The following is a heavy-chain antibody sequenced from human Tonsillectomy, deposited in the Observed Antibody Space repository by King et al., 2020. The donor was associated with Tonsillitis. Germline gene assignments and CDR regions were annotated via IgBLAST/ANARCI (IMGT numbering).Heavy chain of an antibody. CDR3: AKCHSGGSCYS. J-gene: IGHJ4*02. CDR2: VHFSGKT. D-gene: IGHD2-15*01. Sequence: MQLQESGPAVVRPSQALSLTCAVSGDSLNTGTYSSTWIRQAPEKGLEWIGYVHFSGKTKYNPSLKSRLTISIDTSRNHFSLNLTSVTAADTAVYYCAKCHSGGSCYSWGRGTLVTVSS. CDR1: GDSLNTGTYS. V-gene: IGHV4-30-4*07.